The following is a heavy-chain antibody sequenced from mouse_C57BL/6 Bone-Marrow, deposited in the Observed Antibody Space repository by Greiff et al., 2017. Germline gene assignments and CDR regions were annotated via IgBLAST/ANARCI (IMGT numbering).Heavy chain of an antibody. Sequence: QVQLQQPGAELVKPGASVKMSCKASGYTFTSYWITWVKQRPGQGLEWIGDIYPGSGSTNYNEKFKSKATLTVDTSSSTAYMQLSSLTSEDSAVYYCARDDYYGIWFAYWGQGTLVTVSA. CDR2: IYPGSGST. J-gene: IGHJ3*01. V-gene: IGHV1-55*01. D-gene: IGHD1-1*01. CDR3: ARDDYYGIWFAY. CDR1: GYTFTSYW.